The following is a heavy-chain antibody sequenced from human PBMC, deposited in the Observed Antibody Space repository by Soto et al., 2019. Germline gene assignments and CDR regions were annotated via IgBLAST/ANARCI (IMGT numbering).Heavy chain of an antibody. Sequence: LRLSCAASGFTFSSYSMNWVRQAPGKGLEWVSSISSSSSYIYYADSVKGRFTISRDNAKNSLYLQMNSLRAEDTAVYYCAREPLGYCTNGVCYTGFDYWGQGTLVTVS. V-gene: IGHV3-21*01. CDR3: AREPLGYCTNGVCYTGFDY. CDR2: ISSSSSYI. J-gene: IGHJ4*02. CDR1: GFTFSSYS. D-gene: IGHD2-8*01.